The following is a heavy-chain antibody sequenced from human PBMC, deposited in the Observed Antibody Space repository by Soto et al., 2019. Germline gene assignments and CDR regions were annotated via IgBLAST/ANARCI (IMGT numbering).Heavy chain of an antibody. J-gene: IGHJ4*02. CDR2: IKSKTDGGTT. V-gene: IGHV3-15*07. D-gene: IGHD3-10*01. CDR1: GFTFSNAW. Sequence: GGSLRLSCAASGFTFSNAWMNWVRQAPGKGLEWVGRIKSKTDGGTTNYAETVKGRFTISRDDSKNTLYLQMNSLKTEDTAVYYCTTAMDLWFGELLPDYWGQGTLVTVSS. CDR3: TTAMDLWFGELLPDY.